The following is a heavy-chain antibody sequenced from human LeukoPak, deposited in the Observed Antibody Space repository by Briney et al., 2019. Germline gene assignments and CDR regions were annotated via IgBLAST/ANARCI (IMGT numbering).Heavy chain of an antibody. CDR1: GFTFSSYE. J-gene: IGHJ5*02. CDR3: ARGTGYSSSWYRKIGWFDP. D-gene: IGHD6-13*01. Sequence: GGSLRLSCAASGFTFSSYEMNWVRQAPGKGLEWVSYISSSGSTIYYADSVKGRFTISRDNAKNSLYLQMNSLRAEDTAVYYCARGTGYSSSWYRKIGWFDPWGQGTLVTVSS. CDR2: ISSSGSTI. V-gene: IGHV3-48*03.